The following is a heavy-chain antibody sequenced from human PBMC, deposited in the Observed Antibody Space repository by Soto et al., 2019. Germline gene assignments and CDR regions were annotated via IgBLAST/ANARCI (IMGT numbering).Heavy chain of an antibody. Sequence: EVHLVESGGALVQPGGSLRLSCVASGFTFSDYWMTWARQTPGKGLEGVANMNPDGSEQYYLDSVKGRFTISRDNAKNSLYLQMNSLRGEATAVYYCTRDLNHDCGPWGQGTQVIVSS. J-gene: IGHJ5*02. CDR1: GFTFSDYW. D-gene: IGHD2-21*01. V-gene: IGHV3-7*04. CDR2: MNPDGSEQ. CDR3: TRDLNHDCGP.